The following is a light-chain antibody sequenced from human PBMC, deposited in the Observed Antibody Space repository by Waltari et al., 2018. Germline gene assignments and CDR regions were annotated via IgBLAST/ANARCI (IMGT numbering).Light chain of an antibody. CDR3: QVWDSSSDQVV. V-gene: IGLV3-21*03. CDR1: DMGFKS. CDR2: DDS. Sequence: SYVLTQPPSLSVAPGKTARITCGGADMGFKSVHWYQQKPGQAPVMVVYDDSDRPPGIAERFFGSNSGNTVTLTISRVEAGDEADYYCQVWDSSSDQVVFGGGTKLTVL. J-gene: IGLJ2*01.